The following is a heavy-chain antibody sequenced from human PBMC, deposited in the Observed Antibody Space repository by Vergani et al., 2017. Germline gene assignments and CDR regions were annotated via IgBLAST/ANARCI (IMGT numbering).Heavy chain of an antibody. CDR1: GGTFSSYA. D-gene: IGHD2-2*01. V-gene: IGHV1-69*12. Sequence: QVQLVQSGAEVKKPGSSVKVSCKASGGTFSSYAISWVRQAPGQGLEWMGGIIPIFGTANYAQKFQGRVTITADESTSTAYMELSSLRSEDTALYYCARDSRALSIVVVPAAHPMDVWGQGTTVTVSS. CDR3: ARDSRALSIVVVPAAHPMDV. CDR2: IIPIFGTA. J-gene: IGHJ6*02.